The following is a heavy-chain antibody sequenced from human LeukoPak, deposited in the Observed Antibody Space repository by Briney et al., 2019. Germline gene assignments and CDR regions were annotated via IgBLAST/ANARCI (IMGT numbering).Heavy chain of an antibody. D-gene: IGHD3-10*01. CDR2: INTKTGNP. V-gene: IGHV7-4-1*02. Sequence: GTSVKVSCKTSGYAFTSYSMNWVRQAPGQGLEWMGWINTKTGNPAYAQGFTGRFVFSLDTSVSTAYLEISSLKAKDTAVYYCARDTAVGSGSPLDYWGQGTQITVSS. CDR3: ARDTAVGSGSPLDY. CDR1: GYAFTSYS. J-gene: IGHJ4*02.